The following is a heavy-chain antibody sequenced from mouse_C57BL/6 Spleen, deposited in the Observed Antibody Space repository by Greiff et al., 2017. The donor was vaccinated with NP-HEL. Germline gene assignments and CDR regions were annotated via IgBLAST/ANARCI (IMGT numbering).Heavy chain of an antibody. D-gene: IGHD2-4*01. CDR3: ARFDYDPYYYAMDY. J-gene: IGHJ4*01. V-gene: IGHV1-64*01. Sequence: VQLQQSGAELVKPGASVKLSCKASGYTFTSYWMHWVKQRPGQGLEWIGMIHPNSGSTNYNEKFKSKATLTVDKSSSTAYMQLSSLTSEDSAVYYCARFDYDPYYYAMDYWGQGTSVTVSS. CDR1: GYTFTSYW. CDR2: IHPNSGST.